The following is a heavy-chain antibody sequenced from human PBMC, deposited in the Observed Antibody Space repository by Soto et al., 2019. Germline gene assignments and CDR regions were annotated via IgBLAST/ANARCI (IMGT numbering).Heavy chain of an antibody. CDR2: ISAYNGNT. CDR1: GYTFTSYG. J-gene: IGHJ5*02. CDR3: ARQHVVVVVAATVGNWFDP. D-gene: IGHD2-15*01. V-gene: IGHV1-18*04. Sequence: ASVKVSCKASGYTFTSYGISWVRQAPGQGLEWMGWISAYNGNTNYAQKLQGRVTMTTDTSTSTAYMELRSLRSDDTAVYYCARQHVVVVVAATVGNWFDPWGQGTLVTVSS.